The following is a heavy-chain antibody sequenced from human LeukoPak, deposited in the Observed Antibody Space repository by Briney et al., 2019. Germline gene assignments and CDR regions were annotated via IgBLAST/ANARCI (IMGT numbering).Heavy chain of an antibody. CDR1: GGSFSGYY. V-gene: IGHV4-34*01. Sequence: LETLSLTCAVYGGSFSGYYWSWIRQPPGKGLEWIGEINHSGSTNYNPSLKSRVTISVDTSKNQFSLKLSSVTAADTAVYYCARGDIVVVPATNYYYYYGMDVWGQGTTVTVFS. CDR2: INHSGST. CDR3: ARGDIVVVPATNYYYYYGMDV. D-gene: IGHD2-2*01. J-gene: IGHJ6*02.